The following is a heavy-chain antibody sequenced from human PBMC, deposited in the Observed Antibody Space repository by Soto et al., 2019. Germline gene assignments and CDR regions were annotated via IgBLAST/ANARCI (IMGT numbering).Heavy chain of an antibody. J-gene: IGHJ6*02. V-gene: IGHV1-69*13. CDR3: APLVKKAAAGTHYYYYGMDV. D-gene: IGHD6-13*01. CDR1: GGTFSSYA. CDR2: IIPIFGTA. Sequence: GASVKVSCKASGGTFSSYAISWVRQAPGQVLEWMGGIIPIFGTANYAQKFQGRVTITADESTSTAYMELSSLRSEDTAVYYCAPLVKKAAAGTHYYYYGMDVWGQGTTVTVSS.